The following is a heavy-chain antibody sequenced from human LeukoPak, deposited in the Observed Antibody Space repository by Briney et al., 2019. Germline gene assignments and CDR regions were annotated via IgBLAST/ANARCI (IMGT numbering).Heavy chain of an antibody. Sequence: GGSLRLSCAASGFTFSSYSMNWVRQAPGKGLEWVSSISSSSSYIYYADSVKGRFTISRDNAKNSLYLQMNSLRAEDTAVYYCAKDLHYDSSGNDYWGQGTLVTVSS. D-gene: IGHD3-22*01. CDR1: GFTFSSYS. CDR2: ISSSSSYI. J-gene: IGHJ4*02. CDR3: AKDLHYDSSGNDY. V-gene: IGHV3-21*01.